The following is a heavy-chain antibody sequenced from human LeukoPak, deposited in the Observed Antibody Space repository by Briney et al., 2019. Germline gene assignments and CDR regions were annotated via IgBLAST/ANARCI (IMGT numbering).Heavy chain of an antibody. Sequence: GGSLRLSCAASGFTFSSYAMSWVRQAPGKGLEWVGRIKSKTDGGTTDYAAPVKGRFTISRDDSKNTLYLQMNSLKTEDTAVYYCTTQRWLQFGVDYWGQGTLVTVSS. CDR2: IKSKTDGGTT. J-gene: IGHJ4*02. CDR1: GFTFSSYA. D-gene: IGHD5-24*01. V-gene: IGHV3-15*01. CDR3: TTQRWLQFGVDY.